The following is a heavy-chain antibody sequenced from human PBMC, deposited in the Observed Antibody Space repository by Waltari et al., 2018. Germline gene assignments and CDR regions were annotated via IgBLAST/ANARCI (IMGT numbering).Heavy chain of an antibody. V-gene: IGHV3-7*03. D-gene: IGHD3-10*01. Sequence: EVQLVESGGGLVQPGGSLRLSCAASGFTFSSYWMSWVRQAPGKGLEWVANIKQDGSEKYYVDSVKGRFTISRDNAKNSLYLQMNSLKTEDTAVYYCTSPFRGVNYFDYWGQGTLVTVSS. CDR2: IKQDGSEK. CDR3: TSPFRGVNYFDY. J-gene: IGHJ4*02. CDR1: GFTFSSYW.